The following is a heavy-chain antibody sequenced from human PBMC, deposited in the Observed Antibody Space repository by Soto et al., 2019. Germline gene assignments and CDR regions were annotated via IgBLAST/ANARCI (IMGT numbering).Heavy chain of an antibody. Sequence: GGSLSLSCAASGFTFSSYAMSWVRQAPGKGLEWVSAISGSGGSTYYADSVKGRFTISRDNSKNTLYLQMNSLRAEDTAVYYCAKDGAGNVIVGAPFDYWGQGTLVTVSS. CDR3: AKDGAGNVIVGAPFDY. CDR1: GFTFSSYA. J-gene: IGHJ4*02. CDR2: ISGSGGST. V-gene: IGHV3-23*01. D-gene: IGHD1-26*01.